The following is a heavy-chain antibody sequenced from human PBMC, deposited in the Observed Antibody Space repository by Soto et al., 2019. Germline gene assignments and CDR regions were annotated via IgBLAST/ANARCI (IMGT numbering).Heavy chain of an antibody. D-gene: IGHD6-19*01. V-gene: IGHV3-9*01. Sequence: EVQLVESGGGFVQPGRSLRLSCTASGFTFHDFAMHWVRQAPGKGLEWVSGINWNSGSLGYAESVKGRFTISRDNAKSSLYLQMNSLRAEDTALYYCAKGELWLVPPDYWGQGTLVTVSS. CDR1: GFTFHDFA. CDR2: INWNSGSL. CDR3: AKGELWLVPPDY. J-gene: IGHJ4*02.